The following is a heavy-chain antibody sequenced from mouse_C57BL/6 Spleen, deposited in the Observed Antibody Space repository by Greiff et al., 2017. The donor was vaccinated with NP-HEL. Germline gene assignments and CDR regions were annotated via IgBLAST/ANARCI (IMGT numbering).Heavy chain of an antibody. CDR3: ARRGIYYYGSSPYWYFDV. CDR1: GFTFSDDG. CDR2: ISSGSSTI. J-gene: IGHJ1*03. D-gene: IGHD1-1*01. Sequence: EVQLVESGGGLVKPGGSLKLSCAASGFTFSDDGMHWVRQAPEKGLEWVAYISSGSSTIYYADTVKGRFTISRDNAKNTLFLQMTSLRSEDTAMYYCARRGIYYYGSSPYWYFDVWGTGTTVTVSS. V-gene: IGHV5-17*01.